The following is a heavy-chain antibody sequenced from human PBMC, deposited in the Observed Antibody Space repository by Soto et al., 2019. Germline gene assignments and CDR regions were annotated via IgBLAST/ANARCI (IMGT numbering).Heavy chain of an antibody. D-gene: IGHD4-17*01. CDR1: SGSISSSNW. CDR3: ARDQGPVPYGDYGSRWFDP. J-gene: IGHJ5*02. CDR2: IYHSGST. Sequence: PSETLSLTCAVSSGSISSSNWWSWVRQPPGKGLEWIGEIYHSGSTNYNPSLKSRVTISVDKSKNQFSLKLSSVTAADTAVYYCARDQGPVPYGDYGSRWFDPWGQGTLVTVSS. V-gene: IGHV4-4*02.